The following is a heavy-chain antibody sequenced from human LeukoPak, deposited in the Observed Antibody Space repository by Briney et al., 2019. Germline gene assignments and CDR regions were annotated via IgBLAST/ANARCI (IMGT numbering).Heavy chain of an antibody. D-gene: IGHD1-26*01. J-gene: IGHJ4*01. CDR1: GFTLSSYS. Sequence: PGGSLRLSCAASGFTLSSYSMNWVRQAPGKGLEWVSSISSRSYIYYADSVKGRFTISRDNAKNSLYLQMNSLRAEDTAVYYCAGDGGGSYPGNDYWGQEPWSPSPQ. CDR2: ISSRSYI. CDR3: AGDGGGSYPGNDY. V-gene: IGHV3-21*01.